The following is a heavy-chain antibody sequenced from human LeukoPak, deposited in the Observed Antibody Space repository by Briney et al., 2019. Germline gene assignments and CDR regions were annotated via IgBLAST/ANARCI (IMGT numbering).Heavy chain of an antibody. V-gene: IGHV3-30*18. CDR1: GFIFSSYG. Sequence: GGSLRLSCAASGFIFSSYGMHWVRQAPGKGLEWVAVISYDGSNRFYAESVKGRFTISRDNSMNTVYLQTSSLRAEDTAVYYCAKDYTGYFGMDVWGQGTTVTVSS. CDR2: ISYDGSNR. J-gene: IGHJ6*02. CDR3: AKDYTGYFGMDV.